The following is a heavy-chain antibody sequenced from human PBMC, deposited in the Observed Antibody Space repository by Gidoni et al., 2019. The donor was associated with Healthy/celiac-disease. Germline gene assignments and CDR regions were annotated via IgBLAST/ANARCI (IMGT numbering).Heavy chain of an antibody. CDR2: INPSSGST. CDR1: RYTFTTYY. CDR3: ARDGLVGVKGAFDI. Sequence: QVQLVQSGAEVKKPGASVTVSCKASRYTFTTYYMHWVRQAPGQGLEWRGIINPSSGSTSYAQKFQGRVTMTRDTSTSTVYMELSRLRSEDTAVYYCARDGLVGVKGAFDIWGQGTMVTVSS. J-gene: IGHJ3*02. V-gene: IGHV1-46*03. D-gene: IGHD1-26*01.